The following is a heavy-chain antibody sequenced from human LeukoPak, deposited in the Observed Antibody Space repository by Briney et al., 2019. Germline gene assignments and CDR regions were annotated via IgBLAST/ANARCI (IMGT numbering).Heavy chain of an antibody. CDR2: VSYDGSNM. CDR1: GFTFSSYA. D-gene: IGHD5-18*01. CDR3: ARAGGRDTAWSYFDS. V-gene: IGHV3-30-3*01. Sequence: PGGSLRLSCAASGFTFSSYAMHWVRQAPGKGLEWVAVVSYDGSNMYNADSVKGRFTISRDNSYNTLNLQMNSLRAEDTAVYYCARAGGRDTAWSYFDSWGQGTLVTVSS. J-gene: IGHJ4*02.